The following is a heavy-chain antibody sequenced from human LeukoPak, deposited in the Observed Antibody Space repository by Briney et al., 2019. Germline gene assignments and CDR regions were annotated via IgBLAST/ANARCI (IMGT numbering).Heavy chain of an antibody. CDR1: GGSISGYY. Sequence: SETLSLTCTVSGGSISGYYWSWIRQPPGKGLEWIGYIYYSGSTNYNPSLKSRVTISVDTSKNQFSLKLSSVTAADTAVYYCASPAAGIGYYFDYWGQGTLVTVSS. J-gene: IGHJ4*02. V-gene: IGHV4-59*08. CDR3: ASPAAGIGYYFDY. CDR2: IYYSGST. D-gene: IGHD6-13*01.